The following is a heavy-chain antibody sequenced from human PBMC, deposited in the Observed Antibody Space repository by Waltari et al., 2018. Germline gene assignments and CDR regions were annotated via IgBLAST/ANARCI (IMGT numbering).Heavy chain of an antibody. CDR1: GFTFSSYG. Sequence: QVQLVESGGGVVQPGGSLRLSCAASGFTFSSYGMHWVRQAPGKGLEWVAFIRYDGSNKYYADSVKGRFTISRDNSKNTLYLQMNSRRAEDTAVYYCAKRGSSGIFGVAYYYYMDVWGKGTTVTVSS. J-gene: IGHJ6*03. CDR3: AKRGSSGIFGVAYYYYMDV. CDR2: IRYDGSNK. V-gene: IGHV3-30*02. D-gene: IGHD3-3*01.